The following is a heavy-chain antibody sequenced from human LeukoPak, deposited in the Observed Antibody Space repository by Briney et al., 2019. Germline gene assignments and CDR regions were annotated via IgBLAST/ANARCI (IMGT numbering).Heavy chain of an antibody. V-gene: IGHV4-34*01. Sequence: SETLSLTCAVYGGSFSGYYWSWIRQPPGKGLEWIGEINHSGSTNYNPSLKSRVTISVDKSKNQFSLKLCSVTAADTAVYYCARDDSLAAAGTKFRYWGQGTLVTVSS. CDR1: GGSFSGYY. CDR2: INHSGST. J-gene: IGHJ4*02. CDR3: ARDDSLAAAGTKFRY. D-gene: IGHD6-13*01.